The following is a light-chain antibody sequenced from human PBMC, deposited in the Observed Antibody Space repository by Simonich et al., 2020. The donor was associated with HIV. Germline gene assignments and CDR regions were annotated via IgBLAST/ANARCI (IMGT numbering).Light chain of an antibody. CDR2: DDS. CDR3: QSADSSATYVV. V-gene: IGLV3-21*03. Sequence: SYVLTQPPSVSVAPGKTARVSCGGNDIGSKSVHWYQKKSGQAPVLVVYDDSDRPSGIPDRFSGSSSGTTVTLTISGVQAEDEADYYCQSADSSATYVVFGGGTKLTVL. CDR1: DIGSKS. J-gene: IGLJ2*01.